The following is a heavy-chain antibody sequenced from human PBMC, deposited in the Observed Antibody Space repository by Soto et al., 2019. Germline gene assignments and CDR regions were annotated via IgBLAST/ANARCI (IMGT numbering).Heavy chain of an antibody. CDR1: GGTFSSYA. J-gene: IGHJ4*02. CDR3: ARLGQGFFDD. Sequence: QVQLVQSGAEVKKPGSSVKVSCKASGGTFSSYAISWVRQAPGQGLEWMGSILPAVGTADYAQKFQGRVTITADESARTADMEVSSLTSEATAVYYCARLGQGFFDDWGQGTLVTVSS. D-gene: IGHD7-27*01. V-gene: IGHV1-69*18. CDR2: ILPAVGTA.